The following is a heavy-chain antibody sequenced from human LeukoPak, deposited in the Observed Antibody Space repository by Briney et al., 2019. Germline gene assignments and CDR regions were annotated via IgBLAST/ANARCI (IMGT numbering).Heavy chain of an antibody. V-gene: IGHV4-4*07. CDR2: INTSGST. D-gene: IGHD5-18*01. Sequence: SETLSLTCTVSGGSISSYYWNLIRQPVGKGLEWIGRINTSGSTNYNPSLKSRVTMSVDMSKNQFSLKLSSVTAADTAVYYCARDISGYSYVKDWYFDLWAVAPWSLSPQ. J-gene: IGHJ2*01. CDR3: ARDISGYSYVKDWYFDL. CDR1: GGSISSYY.